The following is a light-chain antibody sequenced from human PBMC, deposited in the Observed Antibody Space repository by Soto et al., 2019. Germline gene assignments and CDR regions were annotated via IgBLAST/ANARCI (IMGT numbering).Light chain of an antibody. CDR1: HSISSN. CDR3: QQSYSTPWT. J-gene: IGKJ1*01. V-gene: IGKV1-39*01. Sequence: DIQLTQSPSSLSASVGDRVTITCRASHSISSNLNWYQQKPGKAPKLLIYAPSSLQSGVPARFSGSGSGTDFTLTISSLQPEDFATYSCQQSYSTPWTFGQGTKVEIK. CDR2: APS.